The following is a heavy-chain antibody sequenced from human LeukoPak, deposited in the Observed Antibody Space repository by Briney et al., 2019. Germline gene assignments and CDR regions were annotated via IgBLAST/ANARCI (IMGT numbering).Heavy chain of an antibody. D-gene: IGHD2-21*01. CDR3: ARVSRGEPIRKGWFDP. Sequence: GGSLRLSCAASGFTFSSYSMNWVRQAPGKGLEWVSSISSSSSYIYYADSVKGRFTISRDNAKNSLYLQMNSLRAEDTAVYYCARVSRGEPIRKGWFDPWGQGTLVTVSS. CDR1: GFTFSSYS. CDR2: ISSSSSYI. J-gene: IGHJ5*02. V-gene: IGHV3-21*01.